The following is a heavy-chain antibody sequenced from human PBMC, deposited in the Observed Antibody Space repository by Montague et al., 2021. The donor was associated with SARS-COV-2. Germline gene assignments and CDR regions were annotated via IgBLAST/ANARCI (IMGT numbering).Heavy chain of an antibody. CDR2: IYYSGST. V-gene: IGHV4-39*07. J-gene: IGHJ6*02. Sequence: SETLSLTCTVSGGSISSSSYYWGWIRQPPGKGLEWIGSIYYSGSTYYNPSLKSRVTISVDTSKNQFSLKLSSVTAGDTAVYHCARDKAEYIVVVPAVPLAYGMDVWGQGTTVTVSS. CDR3: ARDKAEYIVVVPAVPLAYGMDV. D-gene: IGHD2-2*01. CDR1: GGSISSSSYY.